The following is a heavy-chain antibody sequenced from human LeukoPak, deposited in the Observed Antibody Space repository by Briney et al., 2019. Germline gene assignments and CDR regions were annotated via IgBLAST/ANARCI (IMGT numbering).Heavy chain of an antibody. CDR3: TKGGHLDY. CDR1: GFSFSTFC. J-gene: IGHJ4*02. Sequence: PGGSLRLSCAASGFSFSTFCMAWVRQAPGKGLEWVADMNGDGSEKHYLDSVRGRFTISRDNAKNSVYLQMNRLRVEDTATYYCTKGGHLDYWGQGTLVTVPS. V-gene: IGHV3-7*01. D-gene: IGHD3-16*01. CDR2: MNGDGSEK.